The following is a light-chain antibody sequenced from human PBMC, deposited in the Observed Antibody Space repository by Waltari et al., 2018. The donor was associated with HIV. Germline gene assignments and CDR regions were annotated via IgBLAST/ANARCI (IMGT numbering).Light chain of an antibody. CDR2: EVT. V-gene: IGLV2-23*02. CDR3: YSYSDTSSSYV. Sequence: QSALTQPASVSGSPGQSITISCTGTSTDVGNFTLVSWYQQYPGKAPKLLIYEVTKLPAGASTRSSACKSGNTASRTAAGLRAEDEADYYCYSYSDTSSSYVFGTGTKVTVL. J-gene: IGLJ1*01. CDR1: STDVGNFTL.